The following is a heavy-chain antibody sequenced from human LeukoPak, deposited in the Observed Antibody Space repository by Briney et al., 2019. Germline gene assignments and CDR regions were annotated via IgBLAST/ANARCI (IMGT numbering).Heavy chain of an antibody. J-gene: IGHJ3*02. Sequence: GGSLRLSCAASGFTFSSYGMHWVRQAPGKGLEWVAVIWFDGSTKYYADSVKGRFIISKDNSKNTLYLQLNSLRAEDTAVYYCARDSTTVGAFDIWGQGTMVTVSS. D-gene: IGHD4-11*01. CDR2: IWFDGSTK. CDR1: GFTFSSYG. CDR3: ARDSTTVGAFDI. V-gene: IGHV3-33*01.